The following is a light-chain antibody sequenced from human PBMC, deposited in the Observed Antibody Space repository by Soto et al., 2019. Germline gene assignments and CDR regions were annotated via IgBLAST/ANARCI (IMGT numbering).Light chain of an antibody. J-gene: IGKJ1*01. CDR2: DAS. CDR1: QSISSW. V-gene: IGKV1-5*01. CDR3: HQYHNSSAT. Sequence: DMQMTQAPATLSGWPMDGGTVAGLASQSISSWLAWYHQKPGEAPKLLIYDASSRGTAVPARFSGSGSGTEFTLTISSLQPHDFVAYYCHQYHNSSATFGQGTKVDIK.